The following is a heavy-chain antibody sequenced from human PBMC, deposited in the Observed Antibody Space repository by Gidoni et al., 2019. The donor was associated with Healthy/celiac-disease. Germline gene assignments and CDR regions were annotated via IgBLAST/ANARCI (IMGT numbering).Heavy chain of an antibody. CDR2: ISGSGGST. V-gene: IGHV3-23*01. J-gene: IGHJ4*02. CDR1: GFTFSSYA. Sequence: EVQLLESGGGLVQPGGSLRLACAASGFTFSSYAMSWVRQAPGKGLEWVSAISGSGGSTYYADSVKGRFTISRDNSKNTLYLQMNSLRAEDTAVYYCAKVVGGDQGGGYGYWGQGTLVTVSS. D-gene: IGHD3-16*01. CDR3: AKVVGGDQGGGYGY.